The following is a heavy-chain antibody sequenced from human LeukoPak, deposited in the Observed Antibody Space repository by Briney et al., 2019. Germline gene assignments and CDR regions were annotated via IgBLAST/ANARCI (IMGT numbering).Heavy chain of an antibody. CDR3: ARETDSSGWYGDIALDY. CDR2: ISAYNGNT. V-gene: IGHV1-18*01. J-gene: IGHJ4*02. Sequence: GASVKVSCKASGYTFTSYGISWVRQAPGQGLEWMGWISAYNGNTNYAQKLQGRVTMTTDTSTSTAYMELRSLRSDDTAVYYCARETDSSGWYGDIALDYWGQGTLVTVSS. CDR1: GYTFTSYG. D-gene: IGHD6-19*01.